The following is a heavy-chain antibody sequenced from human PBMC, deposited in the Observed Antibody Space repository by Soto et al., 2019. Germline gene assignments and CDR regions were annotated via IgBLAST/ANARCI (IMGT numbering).Heavy chain of an antibody. V-gene: IGHV4-30-4*01. CDR1: GGSISSGDYY. Sequence: SETLSLTCTVSGGSISSGDYYWSWIRQPPGKGLEWIGYIYYSGSTYYNPSLKSRVTISVDTSKNQFSRKLSSVTAADTAVYYCARGFKTYYDFWRGFDPRGQGTPVTVSS. CDR3: ARGFKTYYDFWRGFDP. J-gene: IGHJ5*02. D-gene: IGHD3-3*01. CDR2: IYYSGST.